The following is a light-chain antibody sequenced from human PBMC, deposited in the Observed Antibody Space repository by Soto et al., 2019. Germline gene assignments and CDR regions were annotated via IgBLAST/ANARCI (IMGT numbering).Light chain of an antibody. CDR3: QQYNNWPPVT. Sequence: EIVLTQSPGTLSLSPGERATLSCRASQAVSSSYLAWYQQKPGQAPRLLIYGASSRATGIPDRFSGSGSGTDFTLTISRLEPEDSAVYYCQQYNNWPPVTFGQGTRLE. J-gene: IGKJ5*01. CDR1: QAVSSSY. CDR2: GAS. V-gene: IGKV3-20*01.